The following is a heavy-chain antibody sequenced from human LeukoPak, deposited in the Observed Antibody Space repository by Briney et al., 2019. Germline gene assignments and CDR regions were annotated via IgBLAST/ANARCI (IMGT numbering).Heavy chain of an antibody. CDR1: GYTFTGYY. J-gene: IGHJ4*02. D-gene: IGHD6-13*01. V-gene: IGHV1-2*02. CDR3: ARDSYSSSWYLGY. CDR2: INPNSGGT. Sequence: GVSVKVSCKASGYTFTGYYMHWVRQAPGQGLEWMGWINPNSGGTNYAQRFQGRVTMTRDTSISTAYMELSRLRSDDTAVYYCARDSYSSSWYLGYWGQGTLVTVSS.